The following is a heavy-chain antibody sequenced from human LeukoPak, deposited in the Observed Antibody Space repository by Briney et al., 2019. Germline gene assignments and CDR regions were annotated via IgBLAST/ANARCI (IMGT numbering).Heavy chain of an antibody. D-gene: IGHD6-13*01. J-gene: IGHJ5*02. CDR3: ARSAADIGLVWFDP. CDR1: GGSISSGSYY. CDR2: IYTSGRT. V-gene: IGHV4-61*02. Sequence: SETLSLTCTVSGGSISSGSYYWSWIRQPAGKGLEWIGRIYTSGRTNYNPSLKSRVTISVDTSKNQFSLKLSSVTAADTAVYYCARSAADIGLVWFDPWGQGTLVTVSS.